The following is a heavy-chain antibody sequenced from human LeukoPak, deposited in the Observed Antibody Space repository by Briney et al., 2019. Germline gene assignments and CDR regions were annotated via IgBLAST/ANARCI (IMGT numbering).Heavy chain of an antibody. CDR2: VYGGGGT. CDR1: GGSISDDY. Sequence: PSETLSLTCTVSGGSISDDYWSWIRQSPGRGLECLAYVYGGGGTSYNPSFGSRVTISADTSKNEVSLKLHSVRAADTAVYYCARAGGSSWYASIYFWGQGTLVTVSS. J-gene: IGHJ4*02. D-gene: IGHD6-13*01. V-gene: IGHV4-59*08. CDR3: ARAGGSSWYASIYF.